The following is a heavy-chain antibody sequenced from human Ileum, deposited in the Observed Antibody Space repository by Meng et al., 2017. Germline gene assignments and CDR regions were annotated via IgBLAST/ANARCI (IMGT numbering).Heavy chain of an antibody. J-gene: IGHJ4*02. V-gene: IGHV3-15*01. CDR3: AAGPEFWSTYDY. CDR1: GITFDNAW. CDR2: INSKTDGGTI. Sequence: GESLKISCTASGITFDNAWMSWVRQAPGKGLEWICRINSKTDGGTIEYAAPVTGRVTISKDESKDTVYLQTNSLKSEDAGVYYCAAGPEFWSTYDYWGQGTLVTVSS. D-gene: IGHD3-3*01.